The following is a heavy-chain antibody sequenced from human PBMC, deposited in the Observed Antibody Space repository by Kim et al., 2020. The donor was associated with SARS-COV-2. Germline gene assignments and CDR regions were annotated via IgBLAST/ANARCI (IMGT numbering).Heavy chain of an antibody. CDR2: IYYSGST. V-gene: IGHV4-30-4*01. D-gene: IGHD3-22*01. J-gene: IGHJ4*02. CDR1: GGSISSGDYY. Sequence: SETLSLTCTVSGGSISSGDYYRNWIRQPPGKGLEWIGYIYYSGSTYYNPSLKSRVTISIDTSKIQFSLKLSSVTAADTAVYYCARGYDSSGYRLDYWGQGTLVTVSS. CDR3: ARGYDSSGYRLDY.